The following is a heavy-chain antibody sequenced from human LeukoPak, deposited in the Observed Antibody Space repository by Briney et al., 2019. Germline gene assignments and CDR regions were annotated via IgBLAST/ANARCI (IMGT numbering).Heavy chain of an antibody. Sequence: SETLSLTCTVSGGSISSYYWSWIRQPPGKGLEWIGFIFYSGTTNYNPSLKSRVTISVDTPKNQFSLKLSSVTAADTAVYYCARGGWNKFDYWGQGTLVTVSS. CDR3: ARGGWNKFDY. V-gene: IGHV4-59*01. CDR1: GGSISSYY. J-gene: IGHJ4*02. D-gene: IGHD3-22*01. CDR2: IFYSGTT.